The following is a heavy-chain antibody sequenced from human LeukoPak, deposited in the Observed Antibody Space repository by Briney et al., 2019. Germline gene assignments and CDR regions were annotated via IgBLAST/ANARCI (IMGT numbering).Heavy chain of an antibody. CDR2: LSYDGSK. V-gene: IGHV3-30*18. CDR1: GFTFSSYG. Sequence: QPGGSLRLSCAASGFTFSSYGMHWVRQAPGKGLEWVAVLSYDGSKYYADSVKGRFTISRDNSKNTLYLQMSSLRAEDTAVYYCAKDLNRGLPDYWGQGTLVTVSS. J-gene: IGHJ4*02. CDR3: AKDLNRGLPDY. D-gene: IGHD2-21*01.